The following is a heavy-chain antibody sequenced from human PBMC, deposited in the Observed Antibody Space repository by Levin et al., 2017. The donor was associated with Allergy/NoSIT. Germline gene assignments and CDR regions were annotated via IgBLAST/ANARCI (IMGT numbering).Heavy chain of an antibody. CDR3: AKDRLTTLTTTGASDI. Sequence: GGSLRLSCAASGFTFDDYAMHWVRQAPGKGLEWVSGISWNSGSISYADSVRGRFAISRDNAKNSLYLQMNSLRAEYTAFYYCAKDRLTTLTTTGASDIWGQGTMVTVSS. V-gene: IGHV3-9*01. D-gene: IGHD4-11*01. CDR2: ISWNSGSI. CDR1: GFTFDDYA. J-gene: IGHJ3*02.